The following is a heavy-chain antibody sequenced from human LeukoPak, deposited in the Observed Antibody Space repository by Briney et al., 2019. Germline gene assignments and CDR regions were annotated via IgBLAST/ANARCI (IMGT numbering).Heavy chain of an antibody. V-gene: IGHV1-24*01. D-gene: IGHD3-16*02. CDR2: FDPEDGET. J-gene: IGHJ4*02. CDR1: GYTLTELS. CDR3: ATDLTYDYVWGSYRPLLPC. Sequence: GASVKVSCKVSGYTLTELSMHWVRQAPGKGLEWMGGFDPEDGETIYAQKFQGRVTMTEDTSKDTAYMELSSLRSEDTAVYYCATDLTYDYVWGSYRPLLPCWGQGTLVTVSS.